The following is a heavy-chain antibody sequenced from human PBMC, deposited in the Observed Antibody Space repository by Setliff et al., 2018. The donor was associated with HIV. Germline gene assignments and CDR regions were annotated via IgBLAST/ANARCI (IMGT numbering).Heavy chain of an antibody. CDR3: AAASSWDPLLDY. V-gene: IGHV4-59*12. J-gene: IGHJ4*02. CDR1: GGSINSYY. D-gene: IGHD6-13*01. Sequence: PSETLSLTCTVSGGSINSYYWSWIRQPPGKGLEWIGYIYCSGSTNYNPSLKSRVTISVDTSMDQFSLKLNSVTAADTAVYYCAAASSWDPLLDYWGQGTLVTVS. CDR2: IYCSGST.